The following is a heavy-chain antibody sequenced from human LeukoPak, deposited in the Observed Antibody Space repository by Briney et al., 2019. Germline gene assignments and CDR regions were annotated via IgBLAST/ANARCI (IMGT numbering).Heavy chain of an antibody. J-gene: IGHJ4*02. V-gene: IGHV3-21*01. CDR3: ARDGDPHSGSYTTHDY. CDR1: GFTFSSYS. D-gene: IGHD1-26*01. CDR2: ISSSSSYI. Sequence: GGSLRLSCAASGFTFSSYSMNWVRQAPGKGLEWDSSISSSSSYIYYADSVKGRFTISRDNAKNSLYLQMNSLRAEDTAVYYCARDGDPHSGSYTTHDYWGQGTLVTVSS.